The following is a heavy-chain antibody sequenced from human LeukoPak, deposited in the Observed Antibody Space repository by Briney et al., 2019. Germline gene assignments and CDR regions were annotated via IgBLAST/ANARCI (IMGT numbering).Heavy chain of an antibody. CDR1: GFTFSSYS. Sequence: PGGSLRLSCAASGFTFSSYSMNWVRQAPGKGLEWVSSISSSSYIYYADSVKGRFTISRDNAKNSLYLQMNSLRAEDTAVYYCARTILPNAFDIWGQGTMVTVSS. CDR2: ISSSSYI. V-gene: IGHV3-21*01. J-gene: IGHJ3*02. D-gene: IGHD2/OR15-2a*01. CDR3: ARTILPNAFDI.